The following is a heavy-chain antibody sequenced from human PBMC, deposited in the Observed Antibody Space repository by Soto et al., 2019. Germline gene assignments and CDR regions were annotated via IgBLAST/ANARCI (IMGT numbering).Heavy chain of an antibody. D-gene: IGHD7-27*01. V-gene: IGHV4-39*01. CDR3: ARLVTGPYWYFDL. CDR2: IYYSGST. J-gene: IGHJ2*01. CDR1: GGSISGTSYYY. Sequence: QLQLQESGPGLVKPSETLSLSCTVSGGSISGTSYYYWGWIRQTPGKGLEWIGSIYYSGSTYYNPSLKSRGTRSVDTSKNQFSLTLNSVTAADTAVYYCARLVTGPYWYFDLWGRGTLVTVSS.